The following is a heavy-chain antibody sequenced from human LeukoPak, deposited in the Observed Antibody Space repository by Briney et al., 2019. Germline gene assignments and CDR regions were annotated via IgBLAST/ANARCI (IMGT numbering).Heavy chain of an antibody. CDR3: AKGARVEAGPDY. V-gene: IGHV3-30-3*01. CDR2: ISYDGSNK. CDR1: GFTFSSYA. Sequence: GGSLRLSCVASGFTFSSYAMHWVRQAPGKGLEWVAVISYDGSNKYYADSVKGRFTISRDNSKNTLYLQKNSLRAEDTAVYYCAKGARVEAGPDYWGQGTLVTVSS. J-gene: IGHJ4*02. D-gene: IGHD6-19*01.